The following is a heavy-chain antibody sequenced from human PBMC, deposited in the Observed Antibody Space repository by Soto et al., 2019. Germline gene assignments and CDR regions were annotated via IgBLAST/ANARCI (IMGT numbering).Heavy chain of an antibody. CDR1: AYRLTELS. D-gene: IGHD1-7*01. V-gene: IGHV1-24*01. CDR3: VADPRIIVTTGGFGL. CDR2: FAPQDGKI. J-gene: IGHJ3*01. Sequence: ASGKVSCKVSAYRLTELSMHWVRQAPEKGLEWMGGFAPQDGKISYPQKFQGRVTMTEDIHTDTVYMELSSLASEDTAVYYCVADPRIIVTTGGFGLWGQGTTVTV.